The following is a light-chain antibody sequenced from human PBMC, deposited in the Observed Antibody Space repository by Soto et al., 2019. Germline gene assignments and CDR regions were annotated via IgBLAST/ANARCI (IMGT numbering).Light chain of an antibody. Sequence: EIVMTQSPATLSVSPGERVTLSCRASQSVGSNLAWYQKKPGQAPRLLIYSAATRATGIPARFSGSGSGTEFTLTISSLQSEDFGVYYWQQYTKRWTFGQGTKVEIK. J-gene: IGKJ1*01. CDR2: SAA. V-gene: IGKV3-15*01. CDR1: QSVGSN. CDR3: QQYTKRWT.